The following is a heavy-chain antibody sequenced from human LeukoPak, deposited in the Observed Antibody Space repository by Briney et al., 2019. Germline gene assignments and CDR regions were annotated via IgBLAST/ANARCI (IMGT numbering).Heavy chain of an antibody. CDR2: LSASGGLT. CDR3: ARDYSKIRRLLSGMDV. CDR1: GFTFSSYA. J-gene: IGHJ6*04. Sequence: GSLRLSCAASGFTFSSYAMSWVRQAPGKGLEWVSGLSASGGLTYYSDSVKGRFTISRDNAKNSLYLQMNSLRAEDTAVYYCARDYSKIRRLLSGMDVWGKGTTVTVSS. D-gene: IGHD3-10*01. V-gene: IGHV3-23*01.